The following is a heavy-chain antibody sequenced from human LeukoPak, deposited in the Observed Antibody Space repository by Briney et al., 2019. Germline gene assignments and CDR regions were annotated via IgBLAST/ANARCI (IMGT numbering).Heavy chain of an antibody. CDR1: GFTFSSYG. CDR3: ARDRGIAAAGTDY. D-gene: IGHD6-13*01. CDR2: IWYDGSNK. J-gene: IGHJ4*02. Sequence: GGSLRLSCAASGFTFSSYGMHWVRQAPGKGLEWVAVIWYDGSNKYYADSVKGRFTISRDNSKNTLYLQMNSLRAEDTAVYYCARDRGIAAAGTDYWGQGTLVTVSS. V-gene: IGHV3-33*01.